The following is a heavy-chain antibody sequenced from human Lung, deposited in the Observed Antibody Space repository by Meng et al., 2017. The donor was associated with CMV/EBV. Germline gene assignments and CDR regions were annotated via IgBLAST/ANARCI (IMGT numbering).Heavy chain of an antibody. J-gene: IGHJ6*02. V-gene: IGHV3-7*01. CDR2: INPDGSEK. Sequence: SCAASGFTFSAYKMSWVRQAPGKGLEWAATINPDGSEKYYVESLKGRFTISRDNAKDSLFLQMDSLRAEDTAMYFCARDWRTGYTHSMDVWGQGTTVTVSS. CDR1: GFTFSAYK. CDR3: ARDWRTGYTHSMDV. D-gene: IGHD5-24*01.